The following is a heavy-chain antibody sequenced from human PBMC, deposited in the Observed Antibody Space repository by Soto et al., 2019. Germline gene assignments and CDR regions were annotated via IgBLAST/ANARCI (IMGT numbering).Heavy chain of an antibody. CDR1: GDSVSRNSAA. CDR3: ARAHPRITIFGVADQGFDP. V-gene: IGHV6-1*01. CDR2: TYYRSKWYN. D-gene: IGHD3-3*01. J-gene: IGHJ5*02. Sequence: SQTPSLTCAISGDSVSRNSAAWNWIRQSPSRGLEWLGRTYYRSKWYNDYAVSVKSRITINPDTSKNQLSLQLNSVTPEDTAVYYCARAHPRITIFGVADQGFDPWGQGTLVTVSS.